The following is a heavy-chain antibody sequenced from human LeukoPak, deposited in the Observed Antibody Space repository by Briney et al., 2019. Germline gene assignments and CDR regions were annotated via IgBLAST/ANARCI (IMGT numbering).Heavy chain of an antibody. CDR3: AKAPAYYYDSSGYRDY. CDR1: GFTFSIYW. Sequence: PGGSLRLSCAASGFTFSIYWMHWVRQAPGKGLVWVSRINSDGSSTSYADSVKGRFTISRDNSKNTLYLQMNSLRAEDTAVYYCAKAPAYYYDSSGYRDYWGQGTLVTVSS. D-gene: IGHD3-22*01. V-gene: IGHV3-74*01. J-gene: IGHJ4*02. CDR2: INSDGSST.